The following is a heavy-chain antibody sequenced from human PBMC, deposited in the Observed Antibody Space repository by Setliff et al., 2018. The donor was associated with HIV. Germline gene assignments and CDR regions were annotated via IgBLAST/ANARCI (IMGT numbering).Heavy chain of an antibody. CDR1: GGSFSGHY. V-gene: IGHV4-34*09. Sequence: SETLSLTCAVYGGSFSGHYWSWIRQPPGKGLEWIGEVNHSGSTNYNPSLKSPVSISVDTSKNQFYLTLSSVTAADTAVYYCARGRVFCDGDSCYHFDYWGQGVLVTVSS. J-gene: IGHJ4*02. D-gene: IGHD2-21*02. CDR2: VNHSGST. CDR3: ARGRVFCDGDSCYHFDY.